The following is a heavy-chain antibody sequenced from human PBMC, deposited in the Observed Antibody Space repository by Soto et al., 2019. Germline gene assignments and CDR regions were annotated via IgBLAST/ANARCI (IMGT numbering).Heavy chain of an antibody. CDR1: GGSISRGDSY. Sequence: QVQLQESGPGLVKPSHTLSLTCTVSGGSISRGDSYWSCIRQPPGRGLEGIGYIYCSGSTYYTPSLKSRVTISVDTPKNQFSLKLSSVTAADTAVYYCARAAKTYYYDSSGYYYTFDIWGQGTMVTVSS. D-gene: IGHD3-22*01. J-gene: IGHJ3*02. CDR2: IYCSGST. V-gene: IGHV4-30-4*01. CDR3: ARAAKTYYYDSSGYYYTFDI.